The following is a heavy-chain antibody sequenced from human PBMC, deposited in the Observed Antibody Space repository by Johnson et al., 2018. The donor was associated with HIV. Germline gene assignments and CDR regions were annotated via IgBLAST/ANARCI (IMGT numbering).Heavy chain of an antibody. J-gene: IGHJ3*02. CDR1: GFTFDDYG. V-gene: IGHV3-30*02. Sequence: QMLLVESGGGVVRPGGSLRLSCAASGFTFDDYGMSWVRQAPGKGLEWVAVIRSDGINKYYAASVKGRFTVSRDNSKNTVYLQMNSLRAEDTAVYYCVGSSINAFDIWGRGTVVTVSS. CDR3: VGSSINAFDI. D-gene: IGHD6-6*01. CDR2: IRSDGINK.